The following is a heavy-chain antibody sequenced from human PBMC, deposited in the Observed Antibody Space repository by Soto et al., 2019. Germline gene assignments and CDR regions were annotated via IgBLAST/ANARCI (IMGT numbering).Heavy chain of an antibody. V-gene: IGHV4-34*01. J-gene: IGHJ6*02. D-gene: IGHD3-10*01. CDR2: INHSGST. CDR3: ARGQLLWFGELLENYYYGMDV. CDR1: GGSFSGYY. Sequence: PSETLSLTCAVYGGSFSGYYWSWIRQPPGKGLEWSGEINHSGSTNYNPSLKSRVTISVDTSKNQFSLKLSSVTAADTAVYYCARGQLLWFGELLENYYYGMDVWGQGPRSPSP.